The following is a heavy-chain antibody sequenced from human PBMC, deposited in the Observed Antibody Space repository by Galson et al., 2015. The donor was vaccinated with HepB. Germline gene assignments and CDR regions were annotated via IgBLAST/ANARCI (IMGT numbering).Heavy chain of an antibody. V-gene: IGHV7-4-1*02. CDR3: ARGVLWFGSYYYYYYGMDV. Sequence: SVKVSCKASGYTFTNYAMYWVRQAPGQGLEWMGWINTNTGNPTYAQGFTGRFVFSLDTSVSTAYLQISSLKAEDTAVYYCARGVLWFGSYYYYYYGMDVWGQGTTVTVSS. CDR1: GYTFTNYA. D-gene: IGHD3-10*01. CDR2: INTNTGNP. J-gene: IGHJ6*02.